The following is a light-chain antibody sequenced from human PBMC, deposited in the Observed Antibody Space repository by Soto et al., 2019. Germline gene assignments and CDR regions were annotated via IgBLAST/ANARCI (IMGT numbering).Light chain of an antibody. Sequence: EIGVTQSPGTLSLSTGERATLSCRASQSVSNNYLAWYQQKPGHAPRLLIYGASNRATGIPDRFSGSGSGTDFTLTISRLEPEDFAVYYCQQYGSSITFGQGTRLEIK. J-gene: IGKJ5*01. CDR2: GAS. CDR1: QSVSNNY. CDR3: QQYGSSIT. V-gene: IGKV3-20*01.